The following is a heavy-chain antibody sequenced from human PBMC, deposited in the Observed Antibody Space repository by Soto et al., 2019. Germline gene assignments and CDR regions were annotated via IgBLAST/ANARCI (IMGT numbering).Heavy chain of an antibody. Sequence: SETLSLTCTVSGGSISSYYWSWIRQPPGKGLEWIGYIYYSGSTNYNPSLKSRVTISVDTSKNQFSLKLSSVTAADTAVYYCARGGLTIMITFGGVIGHDAFDIWGQGKMVTVSS. CDR3: ARGGLTIMITFGGVIGHDAFDI. V-gene: IGHV4-59*01. J-gene: IGHJ3*02. D-gene: IGHD3-16*02. CDR1: GGSISSYY. CDR2: IYYSGST.